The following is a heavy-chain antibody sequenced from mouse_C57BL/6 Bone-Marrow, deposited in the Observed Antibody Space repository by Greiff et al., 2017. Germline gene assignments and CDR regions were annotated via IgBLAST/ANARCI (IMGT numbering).Heavy chain of an antibody. V-gene: IGHV5-6*02. J-gene: IGHJ4*01. CDR3: ARRWYYYGSSDYYDMDY. Sequence: EVKLMESGGDLVKPGGSLKLSCAASGFTFSSYGMSWVRQTPDKRLEWVATISSGGSYTYYPDSLKGRFTISRDNAKNTLYLQLSSLKSEDTAMYYCARRWYYYGSSDYYDMDYWGQGTSVTVSS. CDR2: ISSGGSYT. D-gene: IGHD1-1*01. CDR1: GFTFSSYG.